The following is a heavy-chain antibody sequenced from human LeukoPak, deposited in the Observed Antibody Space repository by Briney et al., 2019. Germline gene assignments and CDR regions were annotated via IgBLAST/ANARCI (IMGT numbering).Heavy chain of an antibody. V-gene: IGHV3-23*01. CDR3: ARDPNGGYVGAFES. J-gene: IGHJ5*01. CDR1: GCSFSNFA. CDR2: ITGGHFPT. D-gene: IGHD5-12*01. Sequence: GWSLRLSWAASGCSFSNFAMTWVRQAARKVLEWVSSITGGHFPTYYTDSVKGRFTISRDNSKNTLYLQMNSLRADDTAVYYCARDPNGGYVGAFESWGQGTLVTVSS.